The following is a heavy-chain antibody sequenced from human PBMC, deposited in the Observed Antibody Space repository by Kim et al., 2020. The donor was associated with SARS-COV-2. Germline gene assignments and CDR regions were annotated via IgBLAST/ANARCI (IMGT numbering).Heavy chain of an antibody. CDR1: GYSFTSYW. CDR2: IYPGDSDT. Sequence: GESLKISCKGSGYSFTSYWIGWVRQMPGKGLEWMGIIYPGDSDTRYSPSFQGQVTISADKSISTPYLQWSSLKASDTAMYYCARVMEYSSSMPYGMDVWGQGTTVTVSS. CDR3: ARVMEYSSSMPYGMDV. D-gene: IGHD6-6*01. V-gene: IGHV5-51*01. J-gene: IGHJ6*02.